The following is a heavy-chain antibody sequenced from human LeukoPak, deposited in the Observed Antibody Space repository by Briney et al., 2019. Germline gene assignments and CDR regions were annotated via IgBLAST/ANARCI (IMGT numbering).Heavy chain of an antibody. V-gene: IGHV4-59*08. Sequence: PSETLSLTCTVSGGSISNYYWSWVRQSPGKGLEWIGYIYNSGSSTNYNPSLKSRVTISVDTSKNQFSLKLSSVTAADTAVYYCARQGYSYAAFDYWGQGTLVTVSS. J-gene: IGHJ4*02. CDR3: ARQGYSYAAFDY. CDR2: IYNSGSST. CDR1: GGSISNYY. D-gene: IGHD5-18*01.